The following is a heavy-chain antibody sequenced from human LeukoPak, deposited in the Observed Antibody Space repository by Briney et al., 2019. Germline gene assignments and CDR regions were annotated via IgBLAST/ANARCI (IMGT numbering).Heavy chain of an antibody. D-gene: IGHD5-18*01. V-gene: IGHV3-21*01. Sequence: GGSLRLSCAASGFTFSTYSMNWVRQAPGKGLEWVSSISSSSSYIYYADSVKGRFTISRDNAKNSLYLQMNSLRAEDTAVYYCARDRGYSYGSDYWGQGTLVTVSS. CDR3: ARDRGYSYGSDY. CDR2: ISSSSSYI. J-gene: IGHJ4*02. CDR1: GFTFSTYS.